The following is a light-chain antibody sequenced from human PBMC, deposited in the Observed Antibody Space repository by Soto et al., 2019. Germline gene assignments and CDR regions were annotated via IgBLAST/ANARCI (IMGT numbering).Light chain of an antibody. Sequence: QSALTQPASVSGSPGQSIAISCTGTSTDIGAYNYVSWYQQYPGKAPKLMIYDVSNRPSGVSNRFSGSKSGNTASLTISGLQAEDEADYYCASYTTSVTYVFGTGTKVTVL. V-gene: IGLV2-14*01. CDR2: DVS. CDR3: ASYTTSVTYV. J-gene: IGLJ1*01. CDR1: STDIGAYNY.